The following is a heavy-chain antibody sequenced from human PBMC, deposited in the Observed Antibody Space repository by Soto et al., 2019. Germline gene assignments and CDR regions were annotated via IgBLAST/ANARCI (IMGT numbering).Heavy chain of an antibody. Sequence: PSETLSLTCAVYGGSFSGYYWSWIRQPPGKGLEWIGEINHSGSTNYNPSLKSRVTISVDTSKNQFSLKLSSVTAADTAVYYCAREVGLLRFLESDYYGMDVWGQGTRVTVSS. J-gene: IGHJ6*02. D-gene: IGHD3-3*01. CDR3: AREVGLLRFLESDYYGMDV. CDR2: INHSGST. CDR1: GGSFSGYY. V-gene: IGHV4-34*01.